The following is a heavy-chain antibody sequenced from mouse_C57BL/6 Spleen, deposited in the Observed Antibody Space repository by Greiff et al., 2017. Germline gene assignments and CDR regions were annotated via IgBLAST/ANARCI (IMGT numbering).Heavy chain of an antibody. CDR2: ISGGGGNT. D-gene: IGHD2-3*01. J-gene: IGHJ3*01. Sequence: DVMLVESGGGLVKPGGSLKLSCAASGFTFSSYTMSWVRQTPEKRLEWVATISGGGGNTYYPDSVKGRFTISRDNAKNTLYLQMSSLRSEDTALYYCARGGRGLLRFAYWGQGTLVTVSA. CDR1: GFTFSSYT. CDR3: ARGGRGLLRFAY. V-gene: IGHV5-9*01.